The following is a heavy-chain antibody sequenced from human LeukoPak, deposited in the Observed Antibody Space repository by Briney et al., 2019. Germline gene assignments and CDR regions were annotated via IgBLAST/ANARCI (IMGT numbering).Heavy chain of an antibody. CDR3: ARWGGGSYFNFDY. J-gene: IGHJ4*02. V-gene: IGHV1-2*02. CDR1: GYTFTGYY. CDR2: INPNSGGT. Sequence: ASVKVSCKASGYTFTGYYMHWVRQAPGQGLEWMGWINPNSGGTNYAQKFQGGVTMTRDTSISTAYMELSRLRSDDTAVYYCARWGGGSYFNFDYWGQGTLVTVSS. D-gene: IGHD1-26*01.